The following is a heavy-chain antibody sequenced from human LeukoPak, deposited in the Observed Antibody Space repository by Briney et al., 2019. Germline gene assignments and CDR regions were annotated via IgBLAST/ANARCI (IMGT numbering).Heavy chain of an antibody. Sequence: GESLKISCKGSGYRFINYWIGWVRQMPGKGLEWMRIVFPGDSDTRYSPSFQGQVTISVDKSISTAYLQWSSLKASDTAMYYCARPNLTSGTYYIDYWGQGTLVTVSS. CDR1: GYRFINYW. CDR2: VFPGDSDT. V-gene: IGHV5-51*01. J-gene: IGHJ4*02. D-gene: IGHD3-10*01. CDR3: ARPNLTSGTYYIDY.